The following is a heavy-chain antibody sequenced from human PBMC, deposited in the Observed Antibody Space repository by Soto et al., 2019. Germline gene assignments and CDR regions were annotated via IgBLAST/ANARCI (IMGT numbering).Heavy chain of an antibody. CDR3: AALGYCSGGSCHWAFDI. CDR2: IYPGDSDT. Sequence: GESLKISCKGSGYSFTSYWIGWARQMPGKGLEWMGIIYPGDSDTRYSPSFQGQVTISADKSISTAYLQWSSLKASDTAMYYCAALGYCSGGSCHWAFDIWGQGTMVTVSS. D-gene: IGHD2-15*01. CDR1: GYSFTSYW. V-gene: IGHV5-51*01. J-gene: IGHJ3*02.